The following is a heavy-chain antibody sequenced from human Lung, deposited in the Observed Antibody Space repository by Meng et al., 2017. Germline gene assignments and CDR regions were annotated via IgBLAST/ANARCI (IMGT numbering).Heavy chain of an antibody. V-gene: IGHV4-4*02. CDR1: GCSISSDNW. CDR2: IYHSGST. J-gene: IGHJ4*02. CDR3: TKNDFYCLGY. D-gene: IGHD2-21*01. Sequence: QGQWQESGPGLVKASGTLSLTCAVSGCSISSDNWWSWVRQPPGKGLEWIGEIYHSGSTNYNPSLKSRITISVDKPKNQFSLTLSSVTAADTAVYYCTKNDFYCLGYWGQGTLVTVSS.